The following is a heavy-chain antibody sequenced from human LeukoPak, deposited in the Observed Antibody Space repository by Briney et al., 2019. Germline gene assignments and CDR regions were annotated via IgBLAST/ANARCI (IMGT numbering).Heavy chain of an antibody. D-gene: IGHD3-16*01. Sequence: GGSLRLSCAASGFTFDDYGMSWVRQAPGKGLEWVSGINWNGGSTGYADSVKGRFTISRDNAKNSLYLQMNSLRAEDTALYYCAKFVMITRGKYFDYWGQGTLVTVSS. CDR3: AKFVMITRGKYFDY. CDR1: GFTFDDYG. CDR2: INWNGGST. V-gene: IGHV3-20*04. J-gene: IGHJ4*02.